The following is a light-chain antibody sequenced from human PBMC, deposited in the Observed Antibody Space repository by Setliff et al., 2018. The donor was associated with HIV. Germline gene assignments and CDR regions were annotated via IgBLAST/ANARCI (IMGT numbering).Light chain of an antibody. CDR3: SSYAITNTLP. J-gene: IGLJ1*01. Sequence: QSALPQPASVPGSPGQSITISCTGTSSDVGGYNYVSWYQQHPGKAPKLIIYEVRNRPSGVSNRFSGSKSGNTASLTISGLQAEDEADYYCSSYAITNTLPFGTGTKVTVL. V-gene: IGLV2-14*03. CDR2: EVR. CDR1: SSDVGGYNY.